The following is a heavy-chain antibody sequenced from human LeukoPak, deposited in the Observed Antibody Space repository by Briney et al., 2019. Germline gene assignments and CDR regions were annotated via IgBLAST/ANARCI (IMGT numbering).Heavy chain of an antibody. D-gene: IGHD6-19*01. Sequence: SSETLSLTCTVSGGSINNYYWSWVRQPPGKGLEWIGYIYYSGSANYNPPLKSRVTISVDTSKSQFPLKLSSMTGADTAVYYCARVWRGNGWAIDYWGQGTLVTVPS. CDR2: IYYSGSA. J-gene: IGHJ4*02. CDR3: ARVWRGNGWAIDY. V-gene: IGHV4-59*01. CDR1: GGSINNYY.